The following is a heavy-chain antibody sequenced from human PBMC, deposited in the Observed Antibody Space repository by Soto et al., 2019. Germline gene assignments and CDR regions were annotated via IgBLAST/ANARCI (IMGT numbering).Heavy chain of an antibody. Sequence: EVQLVESGGGLVQPGGSLRLSCAASGFTFSRYSMNWVRQAPGKGLEWVSYISSSSSTIYYADSVKGRFPISRDNAKNSLYLQMNSLRDEDTAVYYCARDYYYDSSGIGGYWGQGTLVTVSS. CDR2: ISSSSSTI. J-gene: IGHJ4*02. CDR1: GFTFSRYS. V-gene: IGHV3-48*02. CDR3: ARDYYYDSSGIGGY. D-gene: IGHD3-22*01.